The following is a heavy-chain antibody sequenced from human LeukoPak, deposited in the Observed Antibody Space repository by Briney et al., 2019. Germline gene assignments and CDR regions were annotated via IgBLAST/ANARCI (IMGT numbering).Heavy chain of an antibody. CDR1: GFTVSSTY. CDR3: AREATQHYYYYYYGMDV. J-gene: IGHJ6*02. D-gene: IGHD5-12*01. Sequence: GGSLRLSCAASGFTVSSTYMSWVRQAPGKGLEWVSVIYSGGSTYYADSVKGRFTISRDNSKNTLYLQMNSLRAEDTAVYYCAREATQHYYYYYYGMDVWGQGTTVTVSS. CDR2: IYSGGST. V-gene: IGHV3-53*01.